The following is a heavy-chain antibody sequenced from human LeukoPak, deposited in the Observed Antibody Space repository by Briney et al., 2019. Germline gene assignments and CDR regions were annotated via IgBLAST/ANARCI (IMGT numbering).Heavy chain of an antibody. Sequence: RASVKVSCTVSGYIVAELSIHWVRQSPGKGLEWMGGFDREDGETLYAQKFEGRVTMTEATPTNTVFMELSSLTADDTAVYFCARDLVGPPSGAFDLWGQGTMVTVSS. V-gene: IGHV1-24*01. CDR1: GYIVAELS. J-gene: IGHJ3*01. CDR2: FDREDGET. CDR3: ARDLVGPPSGAFDL. D-gene: IGHD1-26*01.